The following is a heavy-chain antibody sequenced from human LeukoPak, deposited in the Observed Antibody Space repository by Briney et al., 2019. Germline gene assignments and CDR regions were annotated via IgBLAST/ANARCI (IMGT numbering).Heavy chain of an antibody. D-gene: IGHD3-3*01. CDR1: GYTFTSYG. V-gene: IGHV1-18*01. CDR2: ISAYNGNT. J-gene: IGHJ6*03. CDR3: ARGLPDYDFWSGEKYYYYMDV. Sequence: ASVKVSCKASGYTFTSYGISWVRQAPGQGLEWMGWISAYNGNTNYAPKLQGRVTMTTDTSTSTAYMELRSLRSDDTAVYYCARGLPDYDFWSGEKYYYYMDVWGKGTTVTVSS.